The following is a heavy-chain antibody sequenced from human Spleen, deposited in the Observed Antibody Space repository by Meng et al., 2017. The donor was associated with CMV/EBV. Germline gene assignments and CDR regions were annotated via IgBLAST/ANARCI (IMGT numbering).Heavy chain of an antibody. CDR2: IWYDGYNK. CDR3: ARDQSSGYSYYFDY. V-gene: IGHV3-33*01. D-gene: IGHD3-22*01. CDR1: GFTFDNYA. J-gene: IGHJ4*02. Sequence: GESLKISCAASGFTFDNYAMHWVRQAPGKGLEWVAMIWYDGYNKYYGDSVKGRFTISRDNSKNTLHLQMNSLRAEDTAVYYCARDQSSGYSYYFDYWGQGTLVTVSS.